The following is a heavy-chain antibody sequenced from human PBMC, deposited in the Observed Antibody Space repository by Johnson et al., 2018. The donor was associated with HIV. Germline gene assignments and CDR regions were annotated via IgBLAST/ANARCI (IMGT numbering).Heavy chain of an antibody. CDR2: ISWDGGNT. D-gene: IGHD6-19*01. V-gene: IGHV3-43D*03. CDR3: AKEGGRGGWYSYAFDI. CDR1: RFSFDGYA. Sequence: VHLVASGGVALPPGGSLRLSCPASRFSFDGYAMPWVRQAPGKGLEWVSLISWDGGNTYYADSVQGRFLISRDNNKKSLYLQMNSLRADDTALYFCAKEGGRGGWYSYAFDIWGRGTMVTVYS. J-gene: IGHJ3*02.